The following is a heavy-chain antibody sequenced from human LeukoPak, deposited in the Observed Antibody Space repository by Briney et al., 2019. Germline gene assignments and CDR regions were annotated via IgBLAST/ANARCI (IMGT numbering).Heavy chain of an antibody. Sequence: PSETLSLTCTVSGGSISSYYWSWIRQPPGKGLEWIGYIYYSGSTNYNPSLKSRVTISVDTSKNQFSLKLSSVTAADTAVYYCARGPRYSSSWYDYWGQGTLVTVSS. V-gene: IGHV4-59*08. CDR1: GGSISSYY. CDR3: ARGPRYSSSWYDY. CDR2: IYYSGST. D-gene: IGHD6-13*01. J-gene: IGHJ4*02.